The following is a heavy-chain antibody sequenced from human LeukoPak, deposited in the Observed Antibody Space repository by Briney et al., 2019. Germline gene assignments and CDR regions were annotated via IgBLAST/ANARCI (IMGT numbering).Heavy chain of an antibody. CDR3: ARGGRWELPRPYAFDI. J-gene: IGHJ3*02. Sequence: GASVKVSCKASGYTFTGYYIHWVRQAPGQGLEWMGWINPHSGGTNYAQKFQGRVTMTRDTSISTAYMELRSLRSDDTAVYYCARGGRWELPRPYAFDIWGQGTMVTVSS. V-gene: IGHV1-2*02. CDR2: INPHSGGT. D-gene: IGHD1-26*01. CDR1: GYTFTGYY.